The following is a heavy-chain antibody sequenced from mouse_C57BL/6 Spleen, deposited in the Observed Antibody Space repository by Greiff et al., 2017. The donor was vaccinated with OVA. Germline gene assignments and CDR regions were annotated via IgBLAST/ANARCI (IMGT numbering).Heavy chain of an antibody. D-gene: IGHD1-1*01. CDR2: INPSTGGT. CDR1: GYSFTGYY. J-gene: IGHJ3*01. V-gene: IGHV1-42*01. CDR3: ARMRDYGPWFAY. Sequence: EVQLQQSGPELVKPGASVKISCKASGYSFTGYYMNWVKQSPEKSLEWIGEINPSTGGTTYNQKFKAKATLTVDKSSSTAYMQLKSLTSEDSAVYYCARMRDYGPWFAYWGQGTLVTVSA.